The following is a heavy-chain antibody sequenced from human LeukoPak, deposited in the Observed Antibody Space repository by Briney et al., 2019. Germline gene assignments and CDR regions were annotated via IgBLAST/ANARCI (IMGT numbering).Heavy chain of an antibody. CDR3: AKAADYDFWSGYYSYFDY. D-gene: IGHD3-3*01. V-gene: IGHV3-7*03. J-gene: IGHJ4*02. CDR2: IKQDGSEK. CDR1: GFTFSSYW. Sequence: GGSLRLSCAASGFTFSSYWMSWVRQAPGKGLEWVANIKQDGSEKYYVDSVKGRFTISRDNAKNSLYLQMNSLRAEDTAVYYCAKAADYDFWSGYYSYFDYWGQGTLVTVSS.